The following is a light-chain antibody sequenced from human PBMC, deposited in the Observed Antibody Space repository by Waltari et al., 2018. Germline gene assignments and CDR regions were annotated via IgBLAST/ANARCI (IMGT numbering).Light chain of an antibody. CDR1: SGIDVATFK. CDR3: MILYNDAVV. CDR2: CRSDSTE. J-gene: IGLJ2*01. Sequence: QAVLTQPASLSASPGASVSLTCTFRSGIDVATFKIYWYQQRPGSPPRFLLKCRSDSTEQWGSGVPSRFSVSKDSSANAALLLISGLQSEDEADYYCMILYNDAVVFGGGTKLTVL. V-gene: IGLV5-45*01.